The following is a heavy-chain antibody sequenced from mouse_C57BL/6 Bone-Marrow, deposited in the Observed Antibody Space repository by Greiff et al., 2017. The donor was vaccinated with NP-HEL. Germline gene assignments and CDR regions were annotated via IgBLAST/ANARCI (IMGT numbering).Heavy chain of an antibody. D-gene: IGHD1-1*01. CDR3: TTITTVVATPYWYLDV. V-gene: IGHV14-4*01. Sequence: EVQLQQSGAELVRPGASVKLSCTASGFNIKDDYMHWVKQRPEQGLEWIGWIDPENGDTEYASKFQGKATITADTSSNTAYLQLSSLTSEDTAVYYCTTITTVVATPYWYLDVWGTGTTVTVSS. CDR1: GFNIKDDY. CDR2: IDPENGDT. J-gene: IGHJ1*03.